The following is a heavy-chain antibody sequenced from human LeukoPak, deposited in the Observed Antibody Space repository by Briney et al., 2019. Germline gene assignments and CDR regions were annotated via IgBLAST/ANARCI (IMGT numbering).Heavy chain of an antibody. CDR2: IKQDGSEK. CDR3: ASLYYGSGSSTDY. Sequence: PGGSLRLSCAASGFTFSSYWMSWVRQAPGKGLEWVANIKQDGSEKYYVDSVKGRFTISRDNAKNPLYLQMNSLRAEDTAVYYCASLYYGSGSSTDYWGQGTLVTVSS. V-gene: IGHV3-7*01. J-gene: IGHJ4*02. D-gene: IGHD3-10*01. CDR1: GFTFSSYW.